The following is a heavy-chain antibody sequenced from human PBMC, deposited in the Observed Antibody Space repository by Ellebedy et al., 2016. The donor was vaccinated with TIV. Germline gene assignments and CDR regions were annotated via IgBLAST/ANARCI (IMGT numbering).Heavy chain of an antibody. CDR3: ARDWDSPGDYYMDV. Sequence: GGSLRLXCVVSGFTFRSYWMHWVRQAQGKGLVWVSRNNSDWSSTNYADSAKGRFTISRDNAKNTLYLQMNSLRAEDTAVYYCARDWDSPGDYYMDVWGKGTTVTVSS. CDR1: GFTFRSYW. V-gene: IGHV3-74*01. CDR2: NNSDWSST. J-gene: IGHJ6*03. D-gene: IGHD1-26*01.